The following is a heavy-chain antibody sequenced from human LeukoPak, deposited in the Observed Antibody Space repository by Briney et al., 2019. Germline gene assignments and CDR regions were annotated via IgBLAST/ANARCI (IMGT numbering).Heavy chain of an antibody. Sequence: GGSLRLSCAASGFTFSDYYMSWIRQAPGKGPEWVSYISSSGSTIYYADSVKGRFTTSRDNAKNSLYLQMNSLRAEDTAVYYCARDRAAMVIDYWGQGTLVTVSS. CDR2: ISSSGSTI. V-gene: IGHV3-11*04. CDR1: GFTFSDYY. J-gene: IGHJ4*02. CDR3: ARDRAAMVIDY. D-gene: IGHD5-18*01.